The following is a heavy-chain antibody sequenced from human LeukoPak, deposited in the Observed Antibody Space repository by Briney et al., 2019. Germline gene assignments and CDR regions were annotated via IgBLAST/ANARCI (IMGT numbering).Heavy chain of an antibody. CDR3: AKLGCSSTSCLYGMDV. CDR2: ISGSGGST. CDR1: GFTFSSYA. Sequence: GASLRLSCAASGFTFSSYAMSWVRQAPGKGLEWVSAISGSGGSTYYADSVKGRFTISRDNPKNTLYLQMNSLRTEDTAVYYCAKLGCSSTSCLYGMDVWGQGTTVTVSS. J-gene: IGHJ6*02. V-gene: IGHV3-23*01. D-gene: IGHD2-2*01.